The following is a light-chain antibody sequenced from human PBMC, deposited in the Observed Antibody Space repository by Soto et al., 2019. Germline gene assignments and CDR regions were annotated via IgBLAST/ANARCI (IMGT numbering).Light chain of an antibody. Sequence: DIQMTQSPSSLSASVGDRVTLTCRASQSISGYLNWYQQKPGKAPKLLIFAASNLQSGVPSRFSGSGSGTDFTLTISSLQPEDFATYYCQQSYSILTFGGGTKVEIK. V-gene: IGKV1-39*01. CDR1: QSISGY. J-gene: IGKJ4*01. CDR3: QQSYSILT. CDR2: AAS.